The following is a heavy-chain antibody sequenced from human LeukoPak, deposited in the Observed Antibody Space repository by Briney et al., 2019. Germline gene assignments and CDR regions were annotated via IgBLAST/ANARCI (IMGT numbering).Heavy chain of an antibody. V-gene: IGHV4-39*07. D-gene: IGHD3-22*01. J-gene: IGHJ4*02. Sequence: SETLSLTCTVSGGSISSSSYYWGWIRQPPWKGLEWIGEINHSGSTNYNPSLKSRVTISVDTSKNQFSLKLSSVTAADTAVYYCARLDLVVAPLFDYWGQGTLVTVSS. CDR1: GGSISSSSYY. CDR3: ARLDLVVAPLFDY. CDR2: INHSGST.